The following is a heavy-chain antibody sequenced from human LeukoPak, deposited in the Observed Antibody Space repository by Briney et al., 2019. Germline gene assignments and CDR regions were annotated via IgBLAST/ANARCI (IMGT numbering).Heavy chain of an antibody. J-gene: IGHJ4*02. CDR3: ATSRGSSGYYGFAY. V-gene: IGHV3-66*01. Sequence: GGSLRLSCAASGFTVSSNYMSWVRQAPGKGLEWVSVIYSGGTTYYADSVKGRFTISRDNSKNTLYLQMNSLRAEDTAVYYCATSRGSSGYYGFAYWGQGTLVTVS. CDR2: IYSGGTT. CDR1: GFTVSSNY. D-gene: IGHD3-22*01.